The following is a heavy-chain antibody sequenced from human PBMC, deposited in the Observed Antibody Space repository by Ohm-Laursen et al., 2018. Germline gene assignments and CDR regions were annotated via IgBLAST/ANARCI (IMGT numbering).Heavy chain of an antibody. Sequence: ESLKISCKGSGYSFTSYWIGWVRQMPGKGLEWMGIISPGDSDTRYSPSFQGQVTISADKSISTAYLQWSRLKASDTAMYYCTRQENPNWNYRAGYGMDVWGQGTTVTVSS. J-gene: IGHJ6*02. CDR2: ISPGDSDT. CDR1: GYSFTSYW. D-gene: IGHD1-7*01. CDR3: TRQENPNWNYRAGYGMDV. V-gene: IGHV5-51*01.